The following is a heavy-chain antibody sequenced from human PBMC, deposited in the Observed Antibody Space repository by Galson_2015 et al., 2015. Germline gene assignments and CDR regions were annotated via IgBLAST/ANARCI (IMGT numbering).Heavy chain of an antibody. J-gene: IGHJ4*02. V-gene: IGHV1-24*01. CDR2: FDPEDGET. D-gene: IGHD3-3*01. CDR1: GYTLTELS. Sequence: SVKVSCKVSGYTLTELSMHWVRQAPGKGLEWMGGFDPEDGETIYAQKFQGRVTMTEDTSTDTAYMELSSLRSEDTAVYYCAVSLRRFLEWLLYFDYWGQGTLVTVSS. CDR3: AVSLRRFLEWLLYFDY.